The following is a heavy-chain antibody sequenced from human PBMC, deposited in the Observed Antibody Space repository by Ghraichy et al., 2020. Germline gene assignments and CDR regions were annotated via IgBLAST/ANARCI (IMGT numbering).Heavy chain of an antibody. V-gene: IGHV1-69*13. Sequence: SVKVSCKASGGTFSSYAISWVRQAPGLGLEWMGGIIPIFGTANYAQKIQGRVTITADESTSTAYMELSSLRSEDTAVYYCAREAGSSGKFDYWGQVTLVTVSS. CDR2: IIPIFGTA. D-gene: IGHD1-14*01. CDR1: GGTFSSYA. CDR3: AREAGSSGKFDY. J-gene: IGHJ4*02.